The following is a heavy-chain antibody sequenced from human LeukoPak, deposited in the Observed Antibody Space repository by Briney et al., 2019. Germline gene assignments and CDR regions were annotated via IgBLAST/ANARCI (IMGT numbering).Heavy chain of an antibody. CDR1: GFTFSSYE. CDR3: AELGITMIGGV. Sequence: GGSLRLSCAASGFTFSSYEMNWVRQAPGKGLEWVSYISSSGSTIYYADSVKGRFTISRDNAKNPLYLQMNSLRAEGTAVYYCAELGITMIGGVWGKGTTVTISS. CDR2: ISSSGSTI. D-gene: IGHD3-10*02. J-gene: IGHJ6*04. V-gene: IGHV3-48*03.